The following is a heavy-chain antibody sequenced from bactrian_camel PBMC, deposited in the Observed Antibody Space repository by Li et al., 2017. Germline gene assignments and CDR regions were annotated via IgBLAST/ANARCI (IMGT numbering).Heavy chain of an antibody. CDR3: AADSRWVCYSASWSEYHY. V-gene: IGHV3S53*01. CDR2: IDTDGST. Sequence: HVQLVESGGGSVQAGGSLRLSCAASRYMYDNGCMGWFRQAPGKEREGVATIDTDGSTRYADSVKGRFTLSKDNAKNTVYLQMNSLKPEDTAMYYCAADSRWVCYSASWSEYHYWGQGTQVTVS. J-gene: IGHJ4*01. CDR1: RYMYDNGC. D-gene: IGHD1*01.